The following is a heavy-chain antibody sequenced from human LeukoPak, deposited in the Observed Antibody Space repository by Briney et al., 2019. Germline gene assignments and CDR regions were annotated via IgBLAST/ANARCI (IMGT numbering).Heavy chain of an antibody. V-gene: IGHV4-39*02. CDR1: GDSISWSTYY. Sequence: PSETLSLTCTVSGDSISWSTYYWAWIRQPPGKGLEWIGSVYYGRSPYFNPSLESRATISVDTSKSHFSLKMSSVTAADTAVYYCARSSGTGTFSYWGQGTLVTVSS. CDR3: ARSSGTGTFSY. J-gene: IGHJ4*02. D-gene: IGHD6-25*01. CDR2: VYYGRSP.